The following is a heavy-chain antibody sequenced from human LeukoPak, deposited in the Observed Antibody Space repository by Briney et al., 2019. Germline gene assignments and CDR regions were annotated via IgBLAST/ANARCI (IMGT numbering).Heavy chain of an antibody. CDR3: ARDSPGHDS. J-gene: IGHJ5*01. CDR2: IKQDGREK. V-gene: IGHV3-7*04. CDR1: GFTLSSYW. Sequence: GVSLRLSCVVSGFTLSSYWMSWVRQAPGKGPEWVANIKQDGREKYYVDSVKGRFTISRDNAKNSLYLQMNSLRVEDTAKYYCARDSPGHDSWGQGTLVTVSS.